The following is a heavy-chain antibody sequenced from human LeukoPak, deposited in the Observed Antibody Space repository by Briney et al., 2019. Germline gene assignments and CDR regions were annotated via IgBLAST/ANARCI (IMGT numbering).Heavy chain of an antibody. D-gene: IGHD6-19*01. V-gene: IGHV4-59*11. CDR2: IYYSGST. J-gene: IGHJ6*03. CDR1: GGSISSHY. Sequence: SETLSLTCTVSGGSISSHYWSWIRQPPGKGLEWVGYIYYSGSTNYNPSLKSRVTISVDTSKNQSSLKLSSVTAADTAVYYCARGFNPRRGAVAGTNRGYYYYYYMDVWGKGTTVTVSS. CDR3: ARGFNPRRGAVAGTNRGYYYYYYMDV.